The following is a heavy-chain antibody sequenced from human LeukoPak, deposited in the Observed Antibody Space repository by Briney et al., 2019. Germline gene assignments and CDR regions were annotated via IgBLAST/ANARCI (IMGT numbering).Heavy chain of an antibody. CDR1: GFTFSSYG. CDR2: ISYDGSNK. D-gene: IGHD4-17*01. J-gene: IGHJ4*02. Sequence: GGSLRLSCAASGFTFSSYGMHWLRQAPGKGLAWVDVISYDGSNKYYADSVKGRLTISRDNAKNSLYLQMTSLRAEDTAMYYCARVNYGDYLPSFDYWGQGTLVTVSS. V-gene: IGHV3-30*03. CDR3: ARVNYGDYLPSFDY.